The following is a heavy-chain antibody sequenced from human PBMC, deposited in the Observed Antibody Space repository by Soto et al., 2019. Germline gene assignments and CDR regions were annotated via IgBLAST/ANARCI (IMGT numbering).Heavy chain of an antibody. V-gene: IGHV4-59*01. D-gene: IGHD2-8*01. CDR2: IYYSGNT. Sequence: PSETLSLTCTVSGGSIGSYYWSWIRQPPGKGPEWIGYIYYSGNTKYNPSLKSRVTISVDTSKNQFSLRLTSVTAADTAVYYCARTDLMVTEVFDYWGQGTLVTVSS. CDR3: ARTDLMVTEVFDY. J-gene: IGHJ4*02. CDR1: GGSIGSYY.